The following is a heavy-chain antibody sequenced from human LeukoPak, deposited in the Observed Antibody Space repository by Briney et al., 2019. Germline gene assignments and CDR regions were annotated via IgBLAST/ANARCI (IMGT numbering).Heavy chain of an antibody. CDR3: PREHHTTGYGMDV. CDR1: GGTFSSYA. J-gene: IGHJ6*04. Sequence: GSSVKVSCKASGGTFSSYAISWVRQAPGQGREWMGRIIPILGIANYAQKFQGRVTITADKSTSTAYMELSSLISEDTAASSYPREHHTTGYGMDVSTKGTTVPVS. CDR2: IIPILGIA. V-gene: IGHV1-69*04.